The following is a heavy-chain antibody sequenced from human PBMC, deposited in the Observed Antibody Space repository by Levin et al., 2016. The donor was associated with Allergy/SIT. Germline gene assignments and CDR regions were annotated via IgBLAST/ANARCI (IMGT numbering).Heavy chain of an antibody. CDR3: ARVRGSSEDY. Sequence: SETLSLTCTVSGGSISSGGYYWSWIRQHPGKGLEWIGYIYYSGSTYYNPSLKSRVTISVDTSKNQFSLKLSSVTAADTAVYYCARVRGSSEDYWGQGTLVTVSS. CDR2: IYYSGST. D-gene: IGHD6-6*01. J-gene: IGHJ4*02. V-gene: IGHV4-31*03. CDR1: GGSISSGGYY.